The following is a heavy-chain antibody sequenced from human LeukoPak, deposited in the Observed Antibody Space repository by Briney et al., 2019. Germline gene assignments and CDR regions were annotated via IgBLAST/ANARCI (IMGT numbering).Heavy chain of an antibody. D-gene: IGHD2-2*01. CDR3: AKGTRDYDY. CDR1: GLTFSSYG. CDR2: IRYDGSNK. Sequence: GGSLRLSCAASGLTFSSYGMHWVRQAPGKGLEWVAFIRYDGSNKYYADSVKGRFTISRDNSKNTLYLQMNSLRAEDTAVYYCAKGTRDYDYWGQGTLVTVSS. V-gene: IGHV3-30*02. J-gene: IGHJ4*02.